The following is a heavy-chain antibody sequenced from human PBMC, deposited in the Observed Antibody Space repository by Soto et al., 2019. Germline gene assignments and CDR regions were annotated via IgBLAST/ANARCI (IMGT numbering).Heavy chain of an antibody. CDR1: GGSISSSSYY. CDR2: IYYSGST. Sequence: PSETLSLTCTVSGGSISSSSYYWGWIRQPPGKGLEWIGSIYYSGSTYYNPSLKSRVTISVDTSKNQFSLKLSSVTAADTAVYYCAMYSGSYSLYYYYGMDVWGQGTTVT. D-gene: IGHD1-26*01. J-gene: IGHJ6*02. CDR3: AMYSGSYSLYYYYGMDV. V-gene: IGHV4-39*01.